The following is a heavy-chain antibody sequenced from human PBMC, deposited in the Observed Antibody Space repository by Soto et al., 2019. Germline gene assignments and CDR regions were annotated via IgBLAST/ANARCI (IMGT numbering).Heavy chain of an antibody. CDR3: ARGRYDHGYFVPYSYHIDV. CDR2: INEGNGDT. Sequence: ASVKVSCKASGYMFTTYAIHWVRQAPGQRLEYMGWINEGNGDTKYSHKFQDRVTIIRDTSASTAYMELSSLTSEDTAVYYCARGRYDHGYFVPYSYHIDVWATGTTVIVSS. J-gene: IGHJ6*03. V-gene: IGHV1-3*01. D-gene: IGHD3-16*02. CDR1: GYMFTTYA.